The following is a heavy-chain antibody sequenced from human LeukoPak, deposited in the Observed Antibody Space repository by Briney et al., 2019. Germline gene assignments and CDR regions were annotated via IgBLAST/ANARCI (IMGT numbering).Heavy chain of an antibody. V-gene: IGHV3-74*01. CDR3: VSSYETY. CDR2: IYGDGSFT. CDR1: GFTFSNFW. J-gene: IGHJ4*02. D-gene: IGHD3-22*01. Sequence: GGSLRLSCAASGFTFSNFWMHWVRQAPGKGLVWVARIYGDGSFTRYADSVKGRFTISRDNAKNTVYLQMDSLRAEDTAVYYCVSSYETYWGRGTLVTVSS.